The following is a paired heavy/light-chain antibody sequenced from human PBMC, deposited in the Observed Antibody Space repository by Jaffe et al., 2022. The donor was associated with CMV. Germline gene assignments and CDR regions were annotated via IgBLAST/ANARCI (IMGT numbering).Light chain of an antibody. CDR1: SSNIGSNT. Sequence: QSVLTQPPSASGTPGQRVTISCSGSSSNIGSNTVNWYQQLPGTAPKLLIYSNNQRPSGVPDRFSGSKSGTSASLAISGLQSEDEADYYCAAWDDSLNGDVVFGGGTKLTVL. J-gene: IGLJ2*01. V-gene: IGLV1-44*01. CDR2: SNN. CDR3: AAWDDSLNGDVV.
Heavy chain of an antibody. CDR2: ISSSGSTI. CDR1: GFTFSSYE. Sequence: EVQLVESGGGLVQPGGSLRLSCAASGFTFSSYEMNWVRQAPGKGLEWVSYISSSGSTIYYADSVKGRFTISRDNAKNSLYLQMNSLRAEDTAVYYCARAMGGHDYGDYGPRANWYFDLWGRGTLVTVSS. J-gene: IGHJ2*01. CDR3: ARAMGGHDYGDYGPRANWYFDL. D-gene: IGHD4-17*01. V-gene: IGHV3-48*03.